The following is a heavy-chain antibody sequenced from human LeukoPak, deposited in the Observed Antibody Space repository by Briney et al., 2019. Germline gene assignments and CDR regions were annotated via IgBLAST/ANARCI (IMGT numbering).Heavy chain of an antibody. J-gene: IGHJ4*02. D-gene: IGHD5-18*01. CDR1: GGSISSGGYY. Sequence: PSETLSLTCTVSGGSISSGGYYWTWIRQPAGKGLEWIGRFYISGSTRYNPSLKSRVTISVDTSKNQVSLKLSSVTAADTAVYYCARAISDTVTAASVWGQGTLVTVSS. CDR3: ARAISDTVTAASV. CDR2: FYISGST. V-gene: IGHV4-61*02.